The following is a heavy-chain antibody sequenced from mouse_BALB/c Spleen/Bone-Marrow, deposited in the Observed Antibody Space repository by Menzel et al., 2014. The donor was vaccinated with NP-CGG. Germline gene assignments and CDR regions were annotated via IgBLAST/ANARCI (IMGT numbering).Heavy chain of an antibody. CDR3: AKGEYAKRYYAMDY. J-gene: IGHJ4*01. CDR2: IWGDGST. Sequence: QVQLQQPGPGLVAPSQSLSTTCTVSGFSLTSYGVSWVRQSPGKGLEWLGVIWGDGSTNYHSALISRLSISKDNSKSQLFLKLNSLQTDDTATYYCAKGEYAKRYYAMDYWGQGTSVTVSS. D-gene: IGHD2-10*02. CDR1: GFSLTSYG. V-gene: IGHV2-3*01.